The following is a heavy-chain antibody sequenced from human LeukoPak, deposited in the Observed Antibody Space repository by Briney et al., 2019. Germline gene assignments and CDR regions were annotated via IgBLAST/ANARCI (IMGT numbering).Heavy chain of an antibody. CDR2: ISWNSGSI. V-gene: IGHV3-9*01. CDR3: AKVGIKLYSSSWYEGHYYFDY. CDR1: GFTFDDYA. J-gene: IGHJ4*02. Sequence: PGRSLRLSCAASGFTFDDYAMHWVRQAPGEGLEWVSGISWNSGSIGYADSVKGRFNISRDNAKNSLYLQMNSLRAEDTAVYYCAKVGIKLYSSSWYEGHYYFDYWGQGTLVTVSS. D-gene: IGHD6-13*01.